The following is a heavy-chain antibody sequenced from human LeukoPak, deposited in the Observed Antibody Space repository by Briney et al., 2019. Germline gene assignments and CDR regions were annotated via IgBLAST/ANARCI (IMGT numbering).Heavy chain of an antibody. D-gene: IGHD7-27*01. V-gene: IGHV1-8*01. CDR2: MNPNSGNT. CDR3: ARLMGNYYYMDV. Sequence: GASVKVSCKASGYTFTSYDINWVRQATGQGLEWMGWMNPNSGNTGYAQKFQGRVTMTRNTSISTPYMELSSLRSEDTAVYYCARLMGNYYYMDVWGKGTTVTISS. CDR1: GYTFTSYD. J-gene: IGHJ6*03.